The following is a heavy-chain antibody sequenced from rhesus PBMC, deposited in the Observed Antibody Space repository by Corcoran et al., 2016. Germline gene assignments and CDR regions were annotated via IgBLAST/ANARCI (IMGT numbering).Heavy chain of an antibody. D-gene: IGHD4-35*01. CDR3: ARDDYGNSDY. V-gene: IGHV4S11*01. Sequence: QLQLQESGPGLVKPSETLSLTCAVSGGSINSNYWSWIRQPPGKGLEWIGYNYGSGSSTNYNPSLKSRDTLSVDTSKNQLSLKLSSVTTADTAVYYCARDDYGNSDYWGQGVLVTVSS. CDR2: NYGSGSST. CDR1: GGSINSNY. J-gene: IGHJ4*01.